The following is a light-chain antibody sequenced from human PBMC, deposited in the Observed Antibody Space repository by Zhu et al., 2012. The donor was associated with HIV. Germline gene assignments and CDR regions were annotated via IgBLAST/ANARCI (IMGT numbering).Light chain of an antibody. Sequence: EIVMTQSPDTLSVSSGEGATLSCRISQSVGSNLAWYQQKPGQAPRLVIYGASTRATGIPARFSGSGSGTDFTLTISSLQSEDFAVYYCQHYNDWPPLYTFGQGTKLEMK. CDR1: QSVGSN. CDR2: GAS. V-gene: IGKV3-15*01. CDR3: QHYNDWPPLYT. J-gene: IGKJ2*01.